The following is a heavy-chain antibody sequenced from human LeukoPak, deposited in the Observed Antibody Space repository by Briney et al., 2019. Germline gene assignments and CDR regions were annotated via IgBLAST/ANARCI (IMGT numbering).Heavy chain of an antibody. V-gene: IGHV3-7*01. J-gene: IGHJ4*02. CDR1: GFTFSSYW. CDR2: IKQDGSEK. CDR3: ARDSGYDYLDY. D-gene: IGHD5-12*01. Sequence: GGSLRLSCAASGFTFSSYWMSWVRQAPGKGLEWVANIKQDGSEKYYVGSVKGRFTISRDNAKNSLYLQMNSLRGEDTGVYYCARDSGYDYLDYWGQGTLVTVSS.